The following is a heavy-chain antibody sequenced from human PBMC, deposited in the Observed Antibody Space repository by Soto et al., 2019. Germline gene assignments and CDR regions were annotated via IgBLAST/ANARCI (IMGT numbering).Heavy chain of an antibody. CDR1: GFTFSSYG. CDR2: IWYDGSNK. Sequence: GGSLRLSCAASGFTFSSYGMHWFRQAPGKGLEWVAVIWYDGSNKYYADSVKGRFTISRDNSKNTLYLQMNSLRAEDTAVYSCARDPAYSGSPQYYLDYWGQGTLVTVS. D-gene: IGHD1-26*01. V-gene: IGHV3-33*01. CDR3: ARDPAYSGSPQYYLDY. J-gene: IGHJ4*02.